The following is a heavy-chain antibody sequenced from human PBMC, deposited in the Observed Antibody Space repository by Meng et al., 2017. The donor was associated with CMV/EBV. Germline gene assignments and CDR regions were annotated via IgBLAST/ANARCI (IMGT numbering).Heavy chain of an antibody. CDR2: ISSSSSYI. J-gene: IGHJ6*02. Sequence: GGSLRLSCAASGFTFSIYSMNWVRQAPGKGLEWVSSISSSSSYIYYADSVKGRFTISRDNAKNSLYLQMNSLRAEDTAVYYCARVSVVVPAAIQLYYYYGMDVWGQGTTVTVSS. CDR3: ARVSVVVPAAIQLYYYYGMDV. CDR1: GFTFSIYS. D-gene: IGHD2-2*02. V-gene: IGHV3-21*01.